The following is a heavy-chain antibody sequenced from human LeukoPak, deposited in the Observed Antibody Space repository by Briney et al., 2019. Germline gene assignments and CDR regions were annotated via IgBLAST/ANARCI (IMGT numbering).Heavy chain of an antibody. J-gene: IGHJ4*02. CDR3: ARGGKDDYSQLGLFDY. CDR2: INPNSGGT. Sequence: ASVKVSCKASGYTFTGYYMHWVRQVPGQGLEWMGWINPNSGGTNYAQKFQGRVTMTRDTSISTAYMELSRLRSDDTAVYYCARGGKDDYSQLGLFDYWGQGTLVTVSS. D-gene: IGHD4-11*01. V-gene: IGHV1-2*02. CDR1: GYTFTGYY.